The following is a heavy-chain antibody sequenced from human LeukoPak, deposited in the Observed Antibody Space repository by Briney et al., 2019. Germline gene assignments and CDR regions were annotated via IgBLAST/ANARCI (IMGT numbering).Heavy chain of an antibody. Sequence: GGSLRLSCAASGFTFSDYYMSWIRQAPGKGLEWVSVIYSGGSTYYADSVKGRFTISRDNSKNTLYLQMNSLRAEDTAVYYCARRGAFDYWGQGTLVTVSS. CDR2: IYSGGST. V-gene: IGHV3-66*04. D-gene: IGHD3-16*01. CDR1: GFTFSDYY. CDR3: ARRGAFDY. J-gene: IGHJ4*02.